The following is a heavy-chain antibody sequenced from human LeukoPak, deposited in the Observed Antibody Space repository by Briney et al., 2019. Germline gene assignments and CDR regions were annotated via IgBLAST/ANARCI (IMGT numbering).Heavy chain of an antibody. J-gene: IGHJ5*02. D-gene: IGHD3-10*01. CDR3: ARASYYYGSGSGPRFDP. V-gene: IGHV4-34*01. CDR2: INHSGST. Sequence: RASETLSLTCAVYGGSFSGYYWSWIRQPPGKGLEWSGEINHSGSTNYNPSLKSRVTISVDTSKNQFSLKLSSVTAADTAVYYCARASYYYGSGSGPRFDPWGQGTLVTVSS. CDR1: GGSFSGYY.